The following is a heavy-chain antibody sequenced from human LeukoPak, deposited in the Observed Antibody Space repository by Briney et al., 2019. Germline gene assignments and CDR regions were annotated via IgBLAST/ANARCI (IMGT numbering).Heavy chain of an antibody. CDR2: INHSGST. Sequence: PSETLSLTCAVYGGSFSGYYWSWIRQPPGKGLEWIGEINHSGSTNYNPSLKSRVTISVDTPKNQFSLKLSSVTAADTAVYYCARGKTVTNYYDYWGQGTLVTVSS. J-gene: IGHJ4*02. V-gene: IGHV4-34*01. D-gene: IGHD4-11*01. CDR3: ARGKTVTNYYDY. CDR1: GGSFSGYY.